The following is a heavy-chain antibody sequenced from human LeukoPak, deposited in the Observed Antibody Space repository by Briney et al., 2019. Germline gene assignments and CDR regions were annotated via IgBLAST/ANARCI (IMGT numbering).Heavy chain of an antibody. CDR3: AKDLPFYYDSTGYYSYYFDF. Sequence: GGSLRLSCAASGFTFSNYAMSWVRQAPGKGLEWVPTISGSGGDTYYADSVKGRFTISRDHSKNTLYLQMNSLRAEDTAVYYCAKDLPFYYDSTGYYSYYFDFWGQGTLVIVSS. V-gene: IGHV3-23*01. CDR2: ISGSGGDT. CDR1: GFTFSNYA. D-gene: IGHD3-22*01. J-gene: IGHJ4*02.